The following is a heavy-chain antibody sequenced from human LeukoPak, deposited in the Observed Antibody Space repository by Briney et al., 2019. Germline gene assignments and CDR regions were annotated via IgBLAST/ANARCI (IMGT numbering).Heavy chain of an antibody. CDR1: GFSFSDFH. Sequence: PGGSLRLSCAASGFSFSDFHMTWVRQAPGKGLEWVSYISISGNTIYYGDSVKGRFTISRDNSKNTLYLQMNSLRAEDTAVYFCARGVTMVRGAQDYYGMDVWGQGTTVTVSS. CDR2: ISISGNTI. J-gene: IGHJ6*02. CDR3: ARGVTMVRGAQDYYGMDV. V-gene: IGHV3-11*01. D-gene: IGHD3-10*01.